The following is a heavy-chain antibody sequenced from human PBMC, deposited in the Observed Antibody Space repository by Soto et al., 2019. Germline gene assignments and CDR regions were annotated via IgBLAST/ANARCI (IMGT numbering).Heavy chain of an antibody. CDR2: IANGGSNK. V-gene: IGHV3-30-3*01. J-gene: IGHJ3*01. CDR3: ARDQLYYNDISGRPLNAFDV. D-gene: IGHD3-22*01. Sequence: GGSLRLSCAASGFTFSSYAMHWVRQAPGKGLEWVADIANGGSNKYYADSVKGRFTISRDNAKNSLYLQMNSLRAEDTAVYYCARDQLYYNDISGRPLNAFDVWGQGTMVTVSS. CDR1: GFTFSSYA.